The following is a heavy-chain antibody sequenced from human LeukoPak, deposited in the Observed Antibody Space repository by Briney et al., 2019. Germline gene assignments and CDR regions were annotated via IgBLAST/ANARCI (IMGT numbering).Heavy chain of an antibody. Sequence: SETLSLTCTVSGGSISSSSYYWGWIRQPPGKGLEWIGSIHYSGSTYYNPSLKSRVTISVDTSKNQFSLKLSSVTAADTAVYYCASIAAGRFDYWGQGTLVTVSS. D-gene: IGHD6-6*01. CDR2: IHYSGST. CDR3: ASIAAGRFDY. J-gene: IGHJ4*02. V-gene: IGHV4-39*01. CDR1: GGSISSSSYY.